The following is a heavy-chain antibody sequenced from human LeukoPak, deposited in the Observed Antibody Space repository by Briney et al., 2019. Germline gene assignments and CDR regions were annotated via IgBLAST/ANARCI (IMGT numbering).Heavy chain of an antibody. V-gene: IGHV4-34*01. CDR1: GGSFSGYY. CDR2: INHSGST. Sequence: SETLSLTCAVYGGSFSGYYWSWIRQPPGKGLEWIGEINHSGSTNYNPSLKSRVTISVDTSKNQFSLKLSSVTAADTAVYYCARGLGVWLYLSRHDAFVIWGQGTMVTVSS. CDR3: ARGLGVWLYLSRHDAFVI. J-gene: IGHJ3*02. D-gene: IGHD3-22*01.